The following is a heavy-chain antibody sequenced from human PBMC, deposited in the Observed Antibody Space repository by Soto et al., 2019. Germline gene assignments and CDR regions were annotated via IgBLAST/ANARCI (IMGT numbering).Heavy chain of an antibody. CDR3: ARLLSPVTANYYYCSIDV. J-gene: IGHJ6*03. CDR2: IYYSGST. Sequence: SETLSLTCTVSGGSISSYYWSWIRQPPGKGLEWIGYIYYSGSTNYNPSLKSRVTISVDTSKNQFSLKLSSVTAADTAVYYCARLLSPVTANYYYCSIDVWDKGTTVTVSS. D-gene: IGHD2-21*02. CDR1: GGSISSYY. V-gene: IGHV4-59*08.